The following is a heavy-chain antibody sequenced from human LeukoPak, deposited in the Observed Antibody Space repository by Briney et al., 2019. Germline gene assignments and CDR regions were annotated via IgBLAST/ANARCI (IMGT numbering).Heavy chain of an antibody. Sequence: PGGSLRLSCSASGFTFSSYAMHWVRQAPGKGLEYVSAISSNGGSTYYADSVKGRFTISRDNSKNTVFLQMNSLRAEDAAVYYCARVITGSTYGQFDYWGQGALATVSS. CDR3: ARVITGSTYGQFDY. J-gene: IGHJ4*02. CDR2: ISSNGGST. V-gene: IGHV3-64*04. CDR1: GFTFSSYA. D-gene: IGHD5-18*01.